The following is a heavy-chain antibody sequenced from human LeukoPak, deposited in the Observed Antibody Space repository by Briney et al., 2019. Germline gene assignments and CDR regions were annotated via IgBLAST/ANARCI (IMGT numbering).Heavy chain of an antibody. CDR1: GGSISSYY. J-gene: IGHJ6*03. CDR3: ARGIRYSSGWAVPVAMDV. V-gene: IGHV4-59*08. CDR2: IYYSGST. Sequence: PSETLSLTCTVSGGSISSYYWSWIRQPPGKGLEWIGYIYYSGSTNYNPSLKSRVTISLDTSKNQISLKVSSVTAADTAMYYCARGIRYSSGWAVPVAMDVWGKGTTVTISS. D-gene: IGHD6-19*01.